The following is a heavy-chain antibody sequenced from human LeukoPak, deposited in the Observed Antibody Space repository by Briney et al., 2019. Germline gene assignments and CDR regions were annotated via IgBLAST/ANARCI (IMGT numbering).Heavy chain of an antibody. CDR3: ARAHPDLNWFDP. V-gene: IGHV4-59*01. D-gene: IGHD1-14*01. CDR2: IYYSGST. J-gene: IGHJ5*02. CDR1: GGSISSYY. Sequence: SETLSLTCTVSGGSISSYYWSWIRQPPGKGLEWIGYIYYSGSTNYNPSLKSRVTISVDTSKNQFSLKLSSVTAADTAVYYCARAHPDLNWFDPWGQGTLVTVSS.